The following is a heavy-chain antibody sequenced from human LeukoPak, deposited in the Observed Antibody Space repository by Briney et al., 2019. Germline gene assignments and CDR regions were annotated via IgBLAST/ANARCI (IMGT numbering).Heavy chain of an antibody. Sequence: SVKVSCKASGYTFTSYYMHWVRQAPGQGLEWMGGIIPIFGTANYAQKFQGRVTITADESTSTAYMELSSLRSEDTAVYYCARAPGYSGYDFRGDYYYGMDVWGQGTTVTVSS. CDR2: IIPIFGTA. D-gene: IGHD5-12*01. J-gene: IGHJ6*02. CDR3: ARAPGYSGYDFRGDYYYGMDV. V-gene: IGHV1-69*13. CDR1: GYTFTSYY.